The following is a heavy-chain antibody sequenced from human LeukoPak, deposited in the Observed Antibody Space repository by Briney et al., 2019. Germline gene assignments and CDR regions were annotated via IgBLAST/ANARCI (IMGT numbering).Heavy chain of an antibody. J-gene: IGHJ5*02. CDR3: ATDHSMANTAWWFDP. CDR2: INPSGTGT. CDR1: GYTITNNY. D-gene: IGHD5-24*01. Sequence: ASVKVSCKASGYTITNNYMHWVRQAHGQGLEWMGVINPSGTGTSYAQKFQGRITMSRDTSTSTVYMELSSLRSEDTAFYYCATDHSMANTAWWFDPWGQGTLVTVSS. V-gene: IGHV1-46*01.